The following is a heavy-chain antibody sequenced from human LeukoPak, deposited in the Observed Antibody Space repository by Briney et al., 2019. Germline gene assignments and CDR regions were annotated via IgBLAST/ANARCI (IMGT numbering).Heavy chain of an antibody. D-gene: IGHD3-22*01. V-gene: IGHV3-30*04. CDR1: GFTFSSYA. CDR3: ARDLSSGGYYVLYY. CDR2: ISYDGSNK. Sequence: GGSLRLSCAASGFTFSSYAMHWVRQAPGKGLEWVAVISYDGSNKYYADSVKGRFTISRDNSKNTLYLQMNSLRAEDTAVYYCARDLSSGGYYVLYYWGQGTLVTVSS. J-gene: IGHJ4*02.